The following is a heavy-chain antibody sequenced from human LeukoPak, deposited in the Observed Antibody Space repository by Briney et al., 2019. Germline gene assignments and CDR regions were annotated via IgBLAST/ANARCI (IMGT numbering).Heavy chain of an antibody. V-gene: IGHV3-48*01. Sequence: GGSLRLSCAASGFTFSSYSMNWVRQAPGKGLEWVSYISSSSTIYYADSVKGRFTISRDNAKNSLYLQMNSLRAEDTAVYYCARVMIAGPYYDFWSGPSYDAFDIWGQGTMVTVSS. CDR1: GFTFSSYS. CDR2: ISSSSTI. CDR3: ARVMIAGPYYDFWSGPSYDAFDI. J-gene: IGHJ3*02. D-gene: IGHD3-3*01.